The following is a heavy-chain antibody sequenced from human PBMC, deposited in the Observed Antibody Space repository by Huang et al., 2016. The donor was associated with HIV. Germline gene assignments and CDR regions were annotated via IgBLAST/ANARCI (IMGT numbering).Heavy chain of an antibody. V-gene: IGHV1-8*01. D-gene: IGHD2-15*01. CDR1: GYTFSNYD. Sequence: QVQLVQSGAEVKKPGASVKVSCKASGYTFSNYDINWVRKAPGQGLEWMGWSNPNSGNTGYARKFQGRVTMTRSTSISTAYMELSRLRFEDTAVCYCATLPPVNYGRSGGRVRDYWGQGSLVTVSS. CDR3: ATLPPVNYGRSGGRVRDY. J-gene: IGHJ4*02. CDR2: SNPNSGNT.